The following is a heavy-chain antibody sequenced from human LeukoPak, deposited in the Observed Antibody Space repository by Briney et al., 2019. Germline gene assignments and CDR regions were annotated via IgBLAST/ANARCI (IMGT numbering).Heavy chain of an antibody. CDR2: IHYSGST. CDR1: GGTISSYY. J-gene: IGHJ4*02. D-gene: IGHD6-19*01. CDR3: ARWYSSGWAFDY. V-gene: IGHV4-59*08. Sequence: TSETLSLTCTVSGGTISSYYWNWIRQPPGKGLEWIGYIHYSGSTKYNPSLKSRVTISVDTSKDQFSLKLSSVTAADTAVYYCARWYSSGWAFDYWGQGTLVTVSS.